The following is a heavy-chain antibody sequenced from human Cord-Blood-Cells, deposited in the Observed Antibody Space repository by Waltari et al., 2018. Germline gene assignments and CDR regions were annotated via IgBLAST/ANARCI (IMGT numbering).Heavy chain of an antibody. J-gene: IGHJ4*02. Sequence: QVQLVESGGGVVQPGRSLRLSCAASGFTFSSYAMHRVRQAPGKGLEWVAVISYDGSNKYYADSVKGRFTISRDNSKNTLYLQMNSLRAEDTAVYYCARGSDTAMDFDYWGQGTLVTVSS. CDR2: ISYDGSNK. CDR1: GFTFSSYA. CDR3: ARGSDTAMDFDY. V-gene: IGHV3-30-3*01. D-gene: IGHD5-18*01.